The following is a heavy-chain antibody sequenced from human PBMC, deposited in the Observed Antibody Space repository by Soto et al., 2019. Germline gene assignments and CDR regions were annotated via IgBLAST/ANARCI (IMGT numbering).Heavy chain of an antibody. D-gene: IGHD3-22*01. CDR1: GSSFSSYS. V-gene: IGHV3-30*18. J-gene: IGHJ6*02. Sequence: SLSPSYASSGSSFSSYSLHLVRQAPDKRLEWVAVITYDGSNKYYADSVKGRFTISRDNSKNTLYLQMNSLRAEDTAVYYCAKDTYYDSSGYYSGYGMDVWGQGTTVTVSS. CDR2: ITYDGSNK. CDR3: AKDTYYDSSGYYSGYGMDV.